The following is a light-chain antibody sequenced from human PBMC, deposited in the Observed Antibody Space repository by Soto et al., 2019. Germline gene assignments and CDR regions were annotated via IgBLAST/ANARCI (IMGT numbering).Light chain of an antibody. J-gene: IGLJ2*01. CDR2: GNS. Sequence: QSVLTQPPSVSGAPGQRVTISCTGSSSNIGAGYDVHWYQQLPGTAPKLLIYGNSNRPSGVPDRFSGSKSGTSASLAITGLQAEDEADYYCQSYDSRLSGPLFGGGTKVTVL. CDR3: QSYDSRLSGPL. V-gene: IGLV1-40*01. CDR1: SSNIGAGYD.